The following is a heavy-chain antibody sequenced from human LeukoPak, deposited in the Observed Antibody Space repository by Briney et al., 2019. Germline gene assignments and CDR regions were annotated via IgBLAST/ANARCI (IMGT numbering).Heavy chain of an antibody. D-gene: IGHD3-22*01. Sequence: PGGSLRLSCAASGFTFSSYWMNWVRPAPGKGLEWVAIIKQDGTETFYVDSVKGRFTISRDNVKNSLYLQMNSLRIEDAAVYYCMGGRGWLPENWGQGTLVTVSS. CDR3: MGGRGWLPEN. J-gene: IGHJ4*02. CDR1: GFTFSSYW. V-gene: IGHV3-7*01. CDR2: IKQDGTET.